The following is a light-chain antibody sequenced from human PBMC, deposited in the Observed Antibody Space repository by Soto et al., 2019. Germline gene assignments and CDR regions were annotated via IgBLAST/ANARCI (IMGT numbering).Light chain of an antibody. CDR1: SSDVGGYNY. CDR3: SSYAGSNIHYV. CDR2: EVS. Sequence: QSVLTQPPSASGSPGQSVTISCTGTSSDVGGYNYVSWYQQHPGKAPKLMTYEVSKRPSGVPDRFSGSKSGNTASLTVSGLQAEDEADYYCSSYAGSNIHYVFGTGTKVTVL. J-gene: IGLJ1*01. V-gene: IGLV2-8*01.